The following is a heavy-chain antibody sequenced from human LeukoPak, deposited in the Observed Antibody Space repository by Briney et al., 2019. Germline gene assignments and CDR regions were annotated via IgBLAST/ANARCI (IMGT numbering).Heavy chain of an antibody. CDR2: IKQDGSEK. Sequence: PGGSLRLSCAASGITFSSYWMNWVRQAPGKGLEWVANIKQDGSEKYYVDSAKGRFTISRDNAKNSLYLQMNSLRAEDTAIYYCTRVGYIDEGIDYWGQGTLVTVSS. V-gene: IGHV3-7*04. D-gene: IGHD5-24*01. CDR3: TRVGYIDEGIDY. J-gene: IGHJ4*02. CDR1: GITFSSYW.